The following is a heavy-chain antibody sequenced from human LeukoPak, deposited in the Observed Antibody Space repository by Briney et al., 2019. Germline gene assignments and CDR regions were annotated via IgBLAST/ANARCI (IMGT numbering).Heavy chain of an antibody. CDR1: GFTFSSYS. Sequence: GGSLRLSCAASGFTFSSYSMNWVRQAPGKGLEWVSYISSSGSTIYYADSVKGRFTISRDNAKNSLYLQMNSLRAEDTAVYYCASALVSSGWYVDYWGQGTLVTVSS. J-gene: IGHJ4*02. CDR3: ASALVSSGWYVDY. V-gene: IGHV3-48*04. CDR2: ISSSGSTI. D-gene: IGHD6-19*01.